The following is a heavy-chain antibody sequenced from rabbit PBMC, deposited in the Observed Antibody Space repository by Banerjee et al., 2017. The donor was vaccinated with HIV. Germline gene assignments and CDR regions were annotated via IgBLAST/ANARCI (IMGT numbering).Heavy chain of an antibody. CDR3: ARDLAGVIGWNFGL. J-gene: IGHJ4*01. V-gene: IGHV1S40*01. Sequence: QSLEESGGGLVQPEGSLTLTCKASGSDISSYSMGWVRQAPGKGLEWIACIYGGSSGTTYYASWAKGRFTISKTSSTTVTLQMTSLTGADTATYFCARDLAGVIGWNFGLWGPGTLVTVS. CDR1: GSDISSYS. CDR2: IYGGSSGTT. D-gene: IGHD4-1*01.